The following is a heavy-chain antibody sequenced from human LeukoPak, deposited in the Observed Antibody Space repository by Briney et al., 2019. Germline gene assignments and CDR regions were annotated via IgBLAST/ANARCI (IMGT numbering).Heavy chain of an antibody. CDR2: ISSSSSYI. CDR1: GFTFSSYS. Sequence: GGSLRLSCAASGFTFSSYSMNWVRQAPGKGLEWVSSISSSSSYIYYADSVKGRFTISRDNAKNSLYLQMNSLRAEDTAVYYCARDYYLEWSHTNYYYMDVWGKGTTVTVSS. CDR3: ARDYYLEWSHTNYYYMDV. J-gene: IGHJ6*03. D-gene: IGHD3-3*01. V-gene: IGHV3-21*01.